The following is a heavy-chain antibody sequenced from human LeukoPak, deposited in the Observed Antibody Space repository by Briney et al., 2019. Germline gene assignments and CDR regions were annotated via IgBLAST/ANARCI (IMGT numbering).Heavy chain of an antibody. CDR1: GYSFTGGRY. Sequence: PSETLSLTCSVSGYSFTGGRYWGWILQPPGKGLEWIANIYHTGSAHYNPSLKSRVTISVDTSKNPFSLKLSSVTAADTAVHYCARYCTSTTCILRGFEYWGQGTLVTVSS. CDR2: IYHTGSA. J-gene: IGHJ4*02. D-gene: IGHD2-2*01. CDR3: ARYCTSTTCILRGFEY. V-gene: IGHV4-38-2*01.